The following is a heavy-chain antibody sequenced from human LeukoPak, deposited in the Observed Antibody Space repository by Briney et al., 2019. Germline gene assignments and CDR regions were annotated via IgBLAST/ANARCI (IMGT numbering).Heavy chain of an antibody. Sequence: SETLSLTCTVSGGFISGHYWTWIRQPPGKGLEWIGYIYDSGSTTYNPSLKSRVTISVDTSKNQFSLKLSSVTAADTAVYYCARGGVLKSADYWGQGTLVAVSS. D-gene: IGHD3-16*01. CDR2: IYDSGST. V-gene: IGHV4-59*11. J-gene: IGHJ4*02. CDR3: ARGGVLKSADY. CDR1: GGFISGHY.